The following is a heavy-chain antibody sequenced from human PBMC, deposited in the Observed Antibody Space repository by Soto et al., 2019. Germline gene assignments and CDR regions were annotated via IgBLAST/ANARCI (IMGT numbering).Heavy chain of an antibody. J-gene: IGHJ4*02. V-gene: IGHV1-69*05. D-gene: IGHD1-26*01. Sequence: QVQLVQSGAEVKKPGSSVKVSCKASGGTFSSYAISWVRQAPGQGLEWMGGIIPIFDTANYAQKLQDRVTITSDESTSTAFRELSSLRSQDTAVYYCARSQSGSYAFYFDYWGQGTLVTVSS. CDR3: ARSQSGSYAFYFDY. CDR1: GGTFSSYA. CDR2: IIPIFDTA.